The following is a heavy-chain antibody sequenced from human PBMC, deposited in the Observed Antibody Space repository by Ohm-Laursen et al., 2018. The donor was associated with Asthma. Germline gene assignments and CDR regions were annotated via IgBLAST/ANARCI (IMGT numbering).Heavy chain of an antibody. J-gene: IGHJ6*02. V-gene: IGHV3-30*03. CDR2: ISYDGSNK. CDR1: GFTFSSYG. CDR3: ARVAKWCYDGPRADYYYYGMDV. Sequence: SLRLSCTASGFTFSSYGMHWVRQAPGKGLEWVAVISYDGSNKYYADSVKGRFTISRDNSKNTLYLQMNSLRAEDTAVYYCARVAKWCYDGPRADYYYYGMDVWGQGTTVTVSS. D-gene: IGHD4/OR15-4a*01.